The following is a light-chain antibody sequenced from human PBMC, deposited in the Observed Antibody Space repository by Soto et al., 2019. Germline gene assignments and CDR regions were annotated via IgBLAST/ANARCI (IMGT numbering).Light chain of an antibody. V-gene: IGLV1-44*01. Sequence: QSVLTQPPSASGTPGQRVTISCSGGSSNIGNNAVSWYHQLPGTAPKLVMYSHNQRPSGVPDRFSGSKSGTSASLAISGLQSDDEADYYCSTWDDSLNGGVFGGGTKLTVL. J-gene: IGLJ3*02. CDR2: SHN. CDR1: SSNIGNNA. CDR3: STWDDSLNGGV.